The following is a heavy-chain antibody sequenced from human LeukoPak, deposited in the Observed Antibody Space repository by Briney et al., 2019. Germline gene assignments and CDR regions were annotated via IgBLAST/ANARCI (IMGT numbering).Heavy chain of an antibody. V-gene: IGHV3-7*01. Sequence: GGSLRLSCAASGFTFSSYSMNWVRQAPGKGLEWVADMRQDGSDKYYVDSVKGRFFISGGIAKNSVSLHMNRLSVEDTAVYYCARVSYCSSTSCREADYWGQGTLVTVSS. J-gene: IGHJ4*02. CDR2: MRQDGSDK. D-gene: IGHD2-2*01. CDR3: ARVSYCSSTSCREADY. CDR1: GFTFSSYS.